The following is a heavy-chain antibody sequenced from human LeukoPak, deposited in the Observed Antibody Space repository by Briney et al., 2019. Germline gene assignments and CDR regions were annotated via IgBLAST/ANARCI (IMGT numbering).Heavy chain of an antibody. CDR2: INEDGSEH. CDR1: GFTFSSYA. Sequence: GGSLRLSCAASGFTFSSYAMSWVRQASGKGLEWVATINEDGSEHYFVDSVKGRFTISRDNAKNSLYLQMNSLRAEDTAVYYCAKAASEAVRWGQGTLVTVSS. J-gene: IGHJ4*02. CDR3: AKAASEAVR. V-gene: IGHV3-7*01. D-gene: IGHD6-25*01.